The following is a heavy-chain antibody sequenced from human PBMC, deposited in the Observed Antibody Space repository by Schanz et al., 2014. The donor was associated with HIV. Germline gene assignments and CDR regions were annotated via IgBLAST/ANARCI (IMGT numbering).Heavy chain of an antibody. Sequence: QVQLVQSGPEVKKPGASVKVSCKASGYTFTGYYMQWVRQAPGQGLEWMGWSNPNSGGTNYAQKFQGRVTLTRYTSISTXXXXLSRLRSPSPSXXXXSLLVEDDYGDYGFSFFSPGGPCPLLPVSS. CDR3: SLLVEDDYGDYGFSFFSP. J-gene: IGHJ1*01. D-gene: IGHD4-17*01. CDR2: SNPNSGGT. V-gene: IGHV1-2*02. CDR1: GYTFTGYY.